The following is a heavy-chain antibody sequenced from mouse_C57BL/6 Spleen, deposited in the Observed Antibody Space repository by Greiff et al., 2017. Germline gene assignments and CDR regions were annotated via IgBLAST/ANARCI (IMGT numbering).Heavy chain of an antibody. CDR1: GYTFTDYY. CDR3: ARISNYGDYAMDY. V-gene: IGHV1-75*01. D-gene: IGHD2-5*01. Sequence: VKLMESGPELVKPGASVKISCKASGYTFTDYYINWVKQRPGQGLEWIGWIFPGSGSTYYNEKFKGKATLTVDKSSSTAYMLLSSLTSEDSAVYFCARISNYGDYAMDYWGQGTSVTVSS. CDR2: IFPGSGST. J-gene: IGHJ4*01.